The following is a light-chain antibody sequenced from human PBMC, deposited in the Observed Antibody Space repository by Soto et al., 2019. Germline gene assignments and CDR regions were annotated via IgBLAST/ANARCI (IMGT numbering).Light chain of an antibody. V-gene: IGKV3-20*01. Sequence: EIVLTHSPDTLSLSPGERATLSCRASQSVSSSQLAWYQQKPGQAPRLLIYGASSRANGIPDRFSGSGSGTDFPLTISRLEPEDFAVYDCQQHCISRFCTCGQGTKLEIK. CDR1: QSVSSSQ. J-gene: IGKJ2*02. CDR2: GAS. CDR3: QQHCISRFCT.